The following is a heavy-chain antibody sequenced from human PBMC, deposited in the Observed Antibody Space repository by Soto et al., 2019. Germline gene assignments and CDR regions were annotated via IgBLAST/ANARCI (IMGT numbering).Heavy chain of an antibody. D-gene: IGHD3-9*01. J-gene: IGHJ6*02. V-gene: IGHV2-26*01. Sequence: SVPTLVNPTETLTLTCTVSGFSLTTGKMGVSWIRQPPGKALEWLAHIFSDNERSYSTSLQGRLTISKDTSGSQVVLSMTNVDPVDTATYYCARMKVDSYQFYYAMDVWGQGTTVTVSS. CDR3: ARMKVDSYQFYYAMDV. CDR2: IFSDNER. CDR1: GFSLTTGKMG.